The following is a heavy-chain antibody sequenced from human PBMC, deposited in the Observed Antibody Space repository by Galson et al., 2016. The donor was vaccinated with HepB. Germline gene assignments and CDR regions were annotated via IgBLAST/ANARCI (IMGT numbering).Heavy chain of an antibody. J-gene: IGHJ3*02. D-gene: IGHD6-13*01. V-gene: IGHV3-66*01. Sequence: SLRLSCAASGFTVSSNYMSWVRQAPGKGLEWVSVIYSGGTTKYADSVKDRFTISRDNSKNSLYLQMNSLRAEDTAVYYCASCSSWYGRCGFDIWGQGTMVTVSS. CDR2: IYSGGTT. CDR3: ASCSSWYGRCGFDI. CDR1: GFTVSSNY.